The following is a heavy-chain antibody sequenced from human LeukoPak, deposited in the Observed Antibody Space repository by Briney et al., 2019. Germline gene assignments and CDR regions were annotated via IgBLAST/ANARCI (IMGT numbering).Heavy chain of an antibody. CDR1: GFTFSTFG. V-gene: IGHV3-30*02. J-gene: IGHJ4*02. CDR3: TGEPRWFDF. CDR2: IQSDSKYI. Sequence: QPGGFLRLSCVASGFTFSTFGMHWFRQAPTRGLEWVAFIQSDSKYINYAGSVRGRFTISRDNSRNTLYLQMNSLRAEDTAVYYCTGEPRWFDFWGQGTPVTVSS. D-gene: IGHD4-17*01.